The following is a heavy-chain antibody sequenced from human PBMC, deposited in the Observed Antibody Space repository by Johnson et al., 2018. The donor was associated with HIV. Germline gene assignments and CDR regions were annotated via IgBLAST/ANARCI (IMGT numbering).Heavy chain of an antibody. V-gene: IGHV3-30*19. Sequence: QVQLVESGGGVVQPGRSLRLSCAASGFTFDTYGMHWVRQAPAKGMEWVAVISYDGSDKYYADSVKGRFTISRDSSKNSLYLQMNSLRAEDMAVYYCARVGSGSYLLGAFDIWGQGTMVTVSS. D-gene: IGHD1-26*01. CDR3: ARVGSGSYLLGAFDI. J-gene: IGHJ3*02. CDR2: ISYDGSDK. CDR1: GFTFDTYG.